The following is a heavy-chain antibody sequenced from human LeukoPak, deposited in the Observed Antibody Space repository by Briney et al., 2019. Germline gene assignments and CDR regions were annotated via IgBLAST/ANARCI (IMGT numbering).Heavy chain of an antibody. J-gene: IGHJ6*02. CDR2: ISDSGGST. V-gene: IGHV3-23*01. Sequence: PGGGLRLSFADSWFTFFTYVLKRVRPAPGEGLEWVSTISDSGGSTYYADSVKGRFTISRDNSKSTLYLQMNSLRAEDTAVYYCGRYYVMDVWGQGTSVTVSS. CDR3: GRYYVMDV. CDR1: WFTFFTYV.